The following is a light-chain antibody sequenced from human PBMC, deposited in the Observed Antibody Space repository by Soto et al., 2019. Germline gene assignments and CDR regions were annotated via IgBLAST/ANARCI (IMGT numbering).Light chain of an antibody. J-gene: IGLJ2*01. CDR1: SSNIGSNT. V-gene: IGLV1-44*01. CDR2: SNN. Sequence: QSVLTQPPSASATPGQRVTISCSGGSSNIGSNTVNWYQQLPGTAPKLLIHSNNPRPSGVPDRFSGSKSGTSASLAISGLQSEDEADYYCAAWDDSLNGVVFGGGTKLTVL. CDR3: AAWDDSLNGVV.